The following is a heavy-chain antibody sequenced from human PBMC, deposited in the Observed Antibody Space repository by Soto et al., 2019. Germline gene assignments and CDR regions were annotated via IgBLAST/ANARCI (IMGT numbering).Heavy chain of an antibody. CDR3: ARNSSLGPLERRGTFDY. V-gene: IGHV1-69*06. CDR1: GGTFSSYA. Sequence: SVKVSCKASGGTFSSYAISWVRQAPGQGLEWMGGIIPIFGTANYAQKFQGRVTITADKSTSTAYMELSSLRSEDTAVYYCARNSSLGPLERRGTFDYWGQGTLVTVSS. J-gene: IGHJ4*02. CDR2: IIPIFGTA. D-gene: IGHD1-1*01.